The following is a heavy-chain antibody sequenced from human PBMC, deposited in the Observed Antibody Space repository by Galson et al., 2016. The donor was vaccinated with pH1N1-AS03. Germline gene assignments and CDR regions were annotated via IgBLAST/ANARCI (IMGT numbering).Heavy chain of an antibody. J-gene: IGHJ4*02. D-gene: IGHD1-26*01. CDR1: GDSVSSNTAA. V-gene: IGHV6-1*01. CDR3: ARDHLGAGPAFDY. CDR2: TYYRSRWYN. Sequence: CAISGDSVSSNTAAWNWIRQSPSRGLEWLGRTYYRSRWYNDYAVFVTGRITITPDTSKNQFSLQLKFVTPEDTAIYYCARDHLGAGPAFDYWGQGTLVTVSS.